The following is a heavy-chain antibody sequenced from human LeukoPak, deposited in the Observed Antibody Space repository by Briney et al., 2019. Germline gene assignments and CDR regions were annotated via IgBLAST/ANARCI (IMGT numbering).Heavy chain of an antibody. D-gene: IGHD5-24*01. Sequence: SETLSLTCTVSGYSISSGYYWGWIRQPPGKGLEWIGSIYHSGSTYYNPSLKSRVTISVDTSKNQFSLKLSSVTAADTAVYYCARSRDGYNLFDYWGQGTLVTVSS. CDR2: IYHSGST. J-gene: IGHJ4*02. CDR3: ARSRDGYNLFDY. V-gene: IGHV4-38-2*02. CDR1: GYSISSGYY.